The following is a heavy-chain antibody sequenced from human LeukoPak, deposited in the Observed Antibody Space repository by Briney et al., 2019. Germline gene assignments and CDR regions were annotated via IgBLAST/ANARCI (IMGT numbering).Heavy chain of an antibody. CDR2: INHSGST. D-gene: IGHD6-13*01. Sequence: SETLSLTCAVYGGSFSGYYWSWIRQPPGKGLEWIGEINHSGSTNYNPSLKSRVTISVDTSKNQFSLKLSSVTAADTAVYYCARQSRYSSSWFWYYYYYMDVWDKGTTVTVSS. CDR1: GGSFSGYY. J-gene: IGHJ6*03. V-gene: IGHV4-34*01. CDR3: ARQSRYSSSWFWYYYYYMDV.